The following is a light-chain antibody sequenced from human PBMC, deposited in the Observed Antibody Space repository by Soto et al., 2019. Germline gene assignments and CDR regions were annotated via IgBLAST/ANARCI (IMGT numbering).Light chain of an antibody. Sequence: QSVLTQPPSASGTPGQRVTISCSGSSSNIGTNSANWYQQLPGTAPKLLIYSNNQRPSGVPDRFSGSKSGTSASLAISGLQSEDEADYYCAAWDDSLNAVVFGGGTKVTVL. CDR3: AAWDDSLNAVV. CDR2: SNN. J-gene: IGLJ2*01. V-gene: IGLV1-44*01. CDR1: SSNIGTNS.